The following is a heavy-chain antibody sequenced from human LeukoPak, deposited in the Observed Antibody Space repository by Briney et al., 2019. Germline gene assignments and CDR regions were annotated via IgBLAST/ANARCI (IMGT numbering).Heavy chain of an antibody. CDR3: AKATYSTSPGYYFDY. CDR1: GFTVSSNY. Sequence: PGGSLRLSCAASGFTVSSNYMSWVRQAPGKGLEWVSVIYSDGRTYYADSVKGRFTISRDNSKNTLYLETNSLRAEDTAVYYCAKATYSTSPGYYFDYWGQGTLVTVSS. V-gene: IGHV3-53*01. CDR2: IYSDGRT. D-gene: IGHD6-6*01. J-gene: IGHJ4*02.